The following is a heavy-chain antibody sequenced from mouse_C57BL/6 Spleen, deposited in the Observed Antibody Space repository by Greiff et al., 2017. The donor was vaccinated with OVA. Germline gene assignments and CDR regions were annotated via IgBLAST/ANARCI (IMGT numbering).Heavy chain of an antibody. Sequence: EVQLQQSGPELVKPGASVKISCKASGYTFTDYYMHWVKQSPGQSLEWIGDINPYNGGTIYNQKFKGKATLTVDTSSSTAYMELRSLTSEDTAVYYCARCDCGVFYAMDDWGKGTTVTVSS. J-gene: IGHJ4*01. V-gene: IGHV1-18*01. CDR2: INPYNGGT. CDR1: GYTFTDYY. CDR3: ARCDCGVFYAMDD. D-gene: IGHD2-4*01.